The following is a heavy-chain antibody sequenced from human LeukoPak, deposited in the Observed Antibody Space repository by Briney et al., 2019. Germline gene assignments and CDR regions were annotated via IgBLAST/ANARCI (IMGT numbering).Heavy chain of an antibody. CDR3: ARALVQPYYYYYMDV. CDR2: ISRSSSYI. J-gene: IGHJ6*03. D-gene: IGHD6-13*01. CDR1: GFTFSSYS. Sequence: GGSLRLSCAASGFTFSSYSMDWVRQAPGKGLEWVSSISRSSSYIYYADSVKGRFTISRDNAKNSLYLQMNSLRAEDTAVYYCARALVQPYYYYYMDVWGKGTTVTVSS. V-gene: IGHV3-21*01.